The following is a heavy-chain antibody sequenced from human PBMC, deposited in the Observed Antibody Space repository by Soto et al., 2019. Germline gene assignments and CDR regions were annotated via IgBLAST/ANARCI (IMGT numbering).Heavy chain of an antibody. D-gene: IGHD1-1*01. CDR3: ARHRLTANWSKFDS. CDR1: GVFIASDAYY. J-gene: IGHJ4*02. CDR2: VSHRGNT. Sequence: SETLSLTCGVSGVFIASDAYYWGWIRHHPGKGLEWIGYVSHRGNTYYNPSLKSRLTISLDTSKNQFYLHMTSVTAADTAVYYCARHRLTANWSKFDSWGQGTQVTVS. V-gene: IGHV4-31*11.